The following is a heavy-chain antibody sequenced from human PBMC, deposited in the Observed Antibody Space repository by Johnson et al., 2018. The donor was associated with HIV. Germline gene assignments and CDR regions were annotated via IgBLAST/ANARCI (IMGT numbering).Heavy chain of an antibody. CDR3: AREEGDYGDSITDDAFDF. J-gene: IGHJ3*01. Sequence: VQLVESGGGLVQPGGSLRLSCAASGFTFSSYDMHWVRQATGKGLEWVSYISSSGSTIYYEDSGKGRFTISRDNSKNTLYLQMNSLTAEDTAVYYCAREEGDYGDSITDDAFDFWGQGTMVTVSS. CDR2: ISSSGSTI. V-gene: IGHV3-48*01. D-gene: IGHD4-17*01. CDR1: GFTFSSYD.